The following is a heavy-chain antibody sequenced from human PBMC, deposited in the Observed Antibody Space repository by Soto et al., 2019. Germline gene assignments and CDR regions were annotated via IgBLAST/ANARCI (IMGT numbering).Heavy chain of an antibody. V-gene: IGHV3-23*01. Sequence: GGSLRLSCEASGFSFSNDAMGWVRQTPGKGLEWVSGMSGSGGTTYYADSVKGRFTISRDYSKNTLYLQMNRLRAEDTAAYYCARQRLPTMIVVVDYWGQGTLVTVSS. CDR2: MSGSGGTT. CDR3: ARQRLPTMIVVVDY. J-gene: IGHJ4*02. CDR1: GFSFSNDA. D-gene: IGHD3-22*01.